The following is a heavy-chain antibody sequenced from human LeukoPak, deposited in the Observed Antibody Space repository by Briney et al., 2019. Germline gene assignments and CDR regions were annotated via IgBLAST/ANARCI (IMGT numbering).Heavy chain of an antibody. CDR2: ISAYNGDT. V-gene: IGHV1-18*01. Sequence: GASVKVTCKASGYTFNTYGISWVRQPPGQGLEWMGWISAYNGDTNYAQKFQGRVTLTTDTSTRTAYMELSALRSDDTAVYFCARPLPYYYDSSGRYALDVWGQGRLVTVSS. CDR3: ARPLPYYYDSSGRYALDV. J-gene: IGHJ3*01. D-gene: IGHD3-22*01. CDR1: GYTFNTYG.